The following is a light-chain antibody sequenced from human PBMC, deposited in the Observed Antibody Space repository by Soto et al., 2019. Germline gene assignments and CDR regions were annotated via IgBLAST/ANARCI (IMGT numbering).Light chain of an antibody. J-gene: IGKJ1*01. V-gene: IGKV1-39*01. CDR3: QQSSSTLGT. CDR2: AAS. Sequence: DIQMTQSPSSLSASVGDRVTITCRASQSISIYLNWYQQKPGTVPKLLIYAASTLQSGVPSRFRGSGSGTDFALTISSLQPEDFVTYYCQQSSSTLGTFGQGTKVDIK. CDR1: QSISIY.